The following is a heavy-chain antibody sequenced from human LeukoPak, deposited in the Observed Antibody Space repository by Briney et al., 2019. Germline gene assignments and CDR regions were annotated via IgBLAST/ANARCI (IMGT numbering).Heavy chain of an antibody. J-gene: IGHJ4*02. Sequence: GESLKISCKGSGYSFTNYWIGWVRQMPGKGLEWMGIIYHDNSDTRYNPSFQGQVTMSADRSISTAYLQWSSLKASDTAMYYCARGGDYYGSGSYSVFDYWGQGTLVTVSS. D-gene: IGHD3-10*01. CDR3: ARGGDYYGSGSYSVFDY. CDR2: IYHDNSDT. V-gene: IGHV5-51*01. CDR1: GYSFTNYW.